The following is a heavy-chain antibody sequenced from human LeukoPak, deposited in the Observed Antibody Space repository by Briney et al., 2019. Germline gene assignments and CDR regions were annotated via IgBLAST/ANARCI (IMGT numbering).Heavy chain of an antibody. CDR1: GYTFTGYY. V-gene: IGHV1-2*02. J-gene: IGHJ3*02. D-gene: IGHD3-16*02. CDR3: ARDRLGELSLPTDAFDI. Sequence: ASVTVSCKASGYTFTGYYMHWVRQAPGQGLEWMGWINPNSGGTNYAQKFQGRVTMTRDTSISTAYMELSRLRSDDTAVYYCARDRLGELSLPTDAFDIGGGGTMVTVSS. CDR2: INPNSGGT.